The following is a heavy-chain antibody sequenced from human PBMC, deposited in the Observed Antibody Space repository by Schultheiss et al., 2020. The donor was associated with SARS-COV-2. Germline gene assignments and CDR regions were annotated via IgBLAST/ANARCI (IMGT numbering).Heavy chain of an antibody. CDR2: ISYDGSNK. CDR3: ARVGRGVNNGFDF. D-gene: IGHD3-10*01. CDR1: GFTFSSYA. V-gene: IGHV3-30*01. J-gene: IGHJ4*02. Sequence: GGSLRLSCAASGFTFSSYAMHWVRQAPGKGLEWVAVISYDGSNKYYADSVKGRFTISRDNSKNTLYLQMNSLRVEDTAVYYCARVGRGVNNGFDFWGQGTLVTVSS.